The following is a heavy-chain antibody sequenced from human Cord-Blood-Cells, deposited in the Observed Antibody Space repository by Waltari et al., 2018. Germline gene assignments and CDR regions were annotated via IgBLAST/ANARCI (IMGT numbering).Heavy chain of an antibody. CDR3: ASDWATNWYFDL. CDR1: GYTFTGYY. CDR2: INPNRGGT. Sequence: QVQLVQSGAEVKKPGASVKVSCKASGYTFTGYYMHWVRQAPGQGLEWMGRINPNRGGTNYAQKCQGRVTMTRDTSISTAYMERSRRRSDDTAVYYCASDWATNWYFDLWGRGTLVTVSS. J-gene: IGHJ2*01. V-gene: IGHV1-2*06. D-gene: IGHD7-27*01.